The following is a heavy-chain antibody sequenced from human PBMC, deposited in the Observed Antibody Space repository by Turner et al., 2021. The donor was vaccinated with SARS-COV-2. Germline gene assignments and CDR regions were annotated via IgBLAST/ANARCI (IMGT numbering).Heavy chain of an antibody. D-gene: IGHD6-6*01. Sequence: QVQLQESGPGLVKPSETLYLTCTVSGGSISSYYWSWIRQPAGKGLEWIGRIYTSGSTNYNPALKSRVTMSVDTSKNQFSLKLSSVTAADTAVYYCARDRVQLGPVGMDVWGQGTTVTVSS. V-gene: IGHV4-4*07. CDR1: GGSISSYY. J-gene: IGHJ6*02. CDR2: IYTSGST. CDR3: ARDRVQLGPVGMDV.